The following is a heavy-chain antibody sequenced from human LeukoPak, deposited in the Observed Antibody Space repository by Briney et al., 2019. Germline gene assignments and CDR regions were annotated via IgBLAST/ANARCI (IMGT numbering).Heavy chain of an antibody. CDR3: ARVPQLRFLEWLDPNWFDP. CDR2: ISCYNGDT. V-gene: IGHV1-18*01. J-gene: IGHJ5*02. D-gene: IGHD3-3*01. CDR1: GYIFNKYG. Sequence: GASVKVSCKASGYIFNKYGVSWVRQAPGQGLEWLAWISCYNGDTNYAQKFQGRVTVTTDTSTSTVFMELRSLRSDDTAVYYCARVPQLRFLEWLDPNWFDPWGQGTLVTVSS.